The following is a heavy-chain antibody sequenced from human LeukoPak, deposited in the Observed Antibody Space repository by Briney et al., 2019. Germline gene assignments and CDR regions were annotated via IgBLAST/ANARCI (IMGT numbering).Heavy chain of an antibody. CDR3: ARGRNYYDSSGYLLPPGYSWFDP. V-gene: IGHV3-21*01. CDR1: GFTLSNYG. J-gene: IGHJ5*02. CDR2: ISYSSSYI. D-gene: IGHD3-22*01. Sequence: GGSLRLSCAASGFTLSNYGMNWVRQAPGKGLEWVSSISYSSSYIYYADSVKGRFTISRGNAKNSLYLQMNSLRAEDTAVYYCARGRNYYDSSGYLLPPGYSWFDPWGQGTLVTVSS.